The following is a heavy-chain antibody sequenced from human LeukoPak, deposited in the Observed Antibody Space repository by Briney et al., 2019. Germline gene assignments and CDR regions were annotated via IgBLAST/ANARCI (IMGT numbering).Heavy chain of an antibody. CDR2: IYSGGST. CDR3: GRDPQRHDYGPG. CDR1: GFTVSSNY. J-gene: IGHJ4*02. D-gene: IGHD4-17*01. V-gene: IGHV3-53*01. Sequence: QPGGSLRLSCAASGFTVSSNYMSWVRQALGKGLEWVSVIYSGGSTYYADSVKGRFTISRDNSKNTLYLQMNSLRAEDTAVYYCGRDPQRHDYGPGGGQEPLVPVSS.